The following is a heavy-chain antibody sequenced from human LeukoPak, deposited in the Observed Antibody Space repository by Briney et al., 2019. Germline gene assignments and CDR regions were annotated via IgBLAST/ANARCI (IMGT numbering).Heavy chain of an antibody. Sequence: SETLSLTCTVSGYSISSGYYWGWIRQPPGKGLEWIGSIYHSGSTYYNPSLKSRVTISVDTSKNQFSLKLSSVTAADTAVYYCARESYEGFDYWGQGTLVTVSS. CDR1: GYSISSGYY. D-gene: IGHD1-26*01. J-gene: IGHJ4*02. CDR2: IYHSGST. CDR3: ARESYEGFDY. V-gene: IGHV4-38-2*02.